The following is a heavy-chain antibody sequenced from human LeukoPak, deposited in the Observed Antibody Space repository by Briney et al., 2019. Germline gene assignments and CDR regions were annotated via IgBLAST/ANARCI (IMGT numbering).Heavy chain of an antibody. J-gene: IGHJ3*02. CDR2: INPNSGGT. CDR1: GYTFTGYY. CDR3: ARDAHFNDAFDI. V-gene: IGHV1-2*02. Sequence: ASVKDSCKASGYTFTGYYMHWVRQAPGQGLEWMGWINPNSGGTNYAQKFQGRVTMTRDTSISTAYMELSRLRSDDTAVYYCARDAHFNDAFDIWGQGTMVTVSS.